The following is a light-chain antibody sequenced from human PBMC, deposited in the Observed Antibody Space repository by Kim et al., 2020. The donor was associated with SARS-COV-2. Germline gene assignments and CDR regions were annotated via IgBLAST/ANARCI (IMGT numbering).Light chain of an antibody. Sequence: EIVMTQSPATLSVSPGERATLSCRASQSVSSNLAWYQQKPGQAPRLLIYSASTRANGVPARVSGSGSGTEFTLTISSLRSEDFAVYYCQQYNNWPSLTFGGGTKVDIK. CDR3: QQYNNWPSLT. CDR1: QSVSSN. J-gene: IGKJ4*01. CDR2: SAS. V-gene: IGKV3-15*01.